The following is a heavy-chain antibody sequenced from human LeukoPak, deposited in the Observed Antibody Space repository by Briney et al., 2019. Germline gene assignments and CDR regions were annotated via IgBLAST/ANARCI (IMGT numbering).Heavy chain of an antibody. V-gene: IGHV3-21*01. Sequence: GGSLGLSCAASGFTFSSYGMHWVRQAPGKGLEWVSSISSSSSYIYYADSVKGRFTISRDNAKSSLYLQMNSLRAEDTAVYYCARDLSPRRVIAGELLYWGQGTLVTVSS. CDR3: ARDLSPRRVIAGELLY. CDR1: GFTFSSYG. CDR2: ISSSSSYI. J-gene: IGHJ4*02. D-gene: IGHD2/OR15-2a*01.